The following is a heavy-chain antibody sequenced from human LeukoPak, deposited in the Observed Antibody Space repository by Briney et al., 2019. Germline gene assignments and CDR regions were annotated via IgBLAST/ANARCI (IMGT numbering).Heavy chain of an antibody. V-gene: IGHV1-18*01. D-gene: IGHD3-3*01. J-gene: IGHJ4*02. CDR3: ARRTIFGVVTFDY. CDR2: ISGYTGNT. Sequence: AAVKVSCKASGYTFTSYGISWVRQAPGQGLEWMGWISGYTGNTTYAHKLQGRVTMTTDTSTSTAYMELRSLRSDDTAVYYCARRTIFGVVTFDYWGQGTLVTVPS. CDR1: GYTFTSYG.